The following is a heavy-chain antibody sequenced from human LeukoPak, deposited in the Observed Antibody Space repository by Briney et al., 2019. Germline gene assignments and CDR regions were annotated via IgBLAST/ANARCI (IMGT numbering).Heavy chain of an antibody. CDR2: ICWNSGGL. V-gene: IGHV3-9*01. D-gene: IGHD2-15*01. CDR1: LFTFDDYA. J-gene: IGHJ4*02. Sequence: GGALRLSCAASLFTFDDYARHWVRQAPGKGLEWVSHICWNSGGLGYADCVRGGSTLPRDNAKNYLYVKRNGLSAGDRAWYYCAKDGDVRYCSGGSCHVGGGYFDYWGQGTLVTVSS. CDR3: AKDGDVRYCSGGSCHVGGGYFDY.